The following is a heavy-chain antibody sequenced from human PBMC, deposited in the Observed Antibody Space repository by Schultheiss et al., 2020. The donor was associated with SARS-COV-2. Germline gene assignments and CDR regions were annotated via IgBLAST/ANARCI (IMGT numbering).Heavy chain of an antibody. J-gene: IGHJ4*02. V-gene: IGHV4-61*01. D-gene: IGHD6-19*01. CDR1: GGSISSGSYY. CDR2: IYYSGST. Sequence: SETLSLTCTVSGGSISSGSYYWSWIRQPPGKGLEWIGYIYYSGSTNYNPSLKSRVTISVDTSKNQFSLKLSSVTAADTAVYYCARRAVAGSGYDYWGQGTLVTVSS. CDR3: ARRAVAGSGYDY.